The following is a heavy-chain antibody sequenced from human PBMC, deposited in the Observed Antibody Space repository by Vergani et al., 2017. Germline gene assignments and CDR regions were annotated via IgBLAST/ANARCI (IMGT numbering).Heavy chain of an antibody. CDR2: IYSCGST. D-gene: IGHD2-2*01. CDR3: ARVQSYCSSTSCYYWYFDL. J-gene: IGHJ2*01. CDR1: GFTVSSNY. V-gene: IGHV3-66*03. Sequence: EVQLVESGGGLIQPGGSLRLSCAASGFTVSSNYMSWVRQAPGKGLEWVSVIYSCGSTYYADSVKGRFTISRDNSKNTLYLQMNSLRAEDTAVYYCARVQSYCSSTSCYYWYFDLWSRGTLVTVSS.